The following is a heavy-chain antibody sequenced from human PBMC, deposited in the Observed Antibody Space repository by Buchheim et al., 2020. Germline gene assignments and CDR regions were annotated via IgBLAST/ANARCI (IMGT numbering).Heavy chain of an antibody. J-gene: IGHJ5*02. CDR2: INHSGST. CDR1: GGSFSGYY. Sequence: QVQLQQWGAGLLKPSEALSLTCAVYGGSFSGYYWSWIRQPPGKGLEWIGEINHSGSTNYNPSLKSRVTISVDTSKNQFSLKLSSVTAADTAVYYCARKPYRNSWFDPWGQGTL. V-gene: IGHV4-34*01. D-gene: IGHD3-16*02. CDR3: ARKPYRNSWFDP.